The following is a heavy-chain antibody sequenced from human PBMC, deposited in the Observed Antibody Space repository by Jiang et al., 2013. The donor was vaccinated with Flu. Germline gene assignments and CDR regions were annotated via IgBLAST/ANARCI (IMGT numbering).Heavy chain of an antibody. CDR3: ARDRYCSSTSCYTDYYYGMGV. Sequence: QTLSLTCAISGDSVSSNSAAWNWIRQSPSRGLEWLGRTYYRSKWYNDYAVSVKSRITINPDTSKNQFSLQLNSVTPEDTAVYYCARDRYCSSTSCYTDYYYGMGVWGQGTTVTVSS. V-gene: IGHV6-1*01. CDR2: TYYRSKWYN. J-gene: IGHJ6*02. D-gene: IGHD2-2*02. CDR1: GDSVSSNSAA.